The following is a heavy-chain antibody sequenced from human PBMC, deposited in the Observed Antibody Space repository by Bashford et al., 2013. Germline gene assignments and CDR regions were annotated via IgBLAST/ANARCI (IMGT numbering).Heavy chain of an antibody. D-gene: IGHD3-10*01. CDR3: AHSKLLSHFDY. J-gene: IGHJ4*02. CDR2: IYWNDDK. CDR1: GFSLNTGGVG. Sequence: GPTLVKPTQTLTLTCTFSGFSLNTGGVGVGWIRQPPGKALEWLALIYWNDDKRYSPSLKSRLTITKDTSKNQVVLIMTNMDPVDTATYYCAHSKLLSHFDYWGQGALVTVSS. V-gene: IGHV2-5*01.